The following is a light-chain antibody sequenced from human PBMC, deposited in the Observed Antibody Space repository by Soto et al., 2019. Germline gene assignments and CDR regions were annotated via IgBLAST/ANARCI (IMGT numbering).Light chain of an antibody. V-gene: IGKV3-15*01. CDR1: QSVSSN. CDR2: GAS. Sequence: IMITQSPATLSVSPGERATLSCRASQSVSSNLAWYQQKPGQAPRLLIYGASTRATGIPARFSGSGSGTEFTLTISSLQSEDFAVYYCQQYNNWPPPFGQG. J-gene: IGKJ1*01. CDR3: QQYNNWPPP.